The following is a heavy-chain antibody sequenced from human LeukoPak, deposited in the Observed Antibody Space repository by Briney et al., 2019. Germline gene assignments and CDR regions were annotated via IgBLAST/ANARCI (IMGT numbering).Heavy chain of an antibody. CDR2: IYYSGRT. D-gene: IGHD5-24*01. V-gene: IGHV4-59*01. Sequence: SETLSLTCTVSGDSINIYYWNWIRQPPGKGLEWIGYIYYSGRTDYNPSLKSRVTISVDTSKHQFSMKLKSVTAADTAVYFCARGRWLPNAFDIWGQGTMVTVFS. J-gene: IGHJ3*02. CDR3: ARGRWLPNAFDI. CDR1: GDSINIYY.